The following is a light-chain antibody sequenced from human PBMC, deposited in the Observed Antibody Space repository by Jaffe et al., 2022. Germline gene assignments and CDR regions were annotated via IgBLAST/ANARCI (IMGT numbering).Light chain of an antibody. CDR2: DSS. CDR1: QSVSSN. J-gene: IGKJ3*01. Sequence: DIVMTQSPAALSVSPGERATLSCRASQSVSSNLAWYQQKPGQAPRLLIYDSSTRATGIPARFSGSGSGTEFTLTISSLQSEDFAVYYCQQYNNWPFFGPGTKVDIK. CDR3: QQYNNWPF. V-gene: IGKV3-15*01.